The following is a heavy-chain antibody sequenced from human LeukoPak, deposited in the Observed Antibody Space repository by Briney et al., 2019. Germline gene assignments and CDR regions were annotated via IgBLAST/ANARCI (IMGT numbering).Heavy chain of an antibody. CDR1: GVTFSSHW. D-gene: IGHD6-6*01. CDR2: IKQDGSEK. Sequence: GGSLRLSCAASGVTFSSHWMSWVRQAPGKGLEWVANIKQDGSEKYYVDSVKGRFTISRDNAKNSLYLQMNSLRAEDTAVYYCASMTLTPTYSSFSFDYWGQGTLVTVSS. CDR3: ASMTLTPTYSSFSFDY. V-gene: IGHV3-7*01. J-gene: IGHJ4*02.